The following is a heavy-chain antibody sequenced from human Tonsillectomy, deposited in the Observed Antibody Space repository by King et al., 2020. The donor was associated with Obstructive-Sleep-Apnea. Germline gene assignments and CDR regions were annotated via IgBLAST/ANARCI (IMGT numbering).Heavy chain of an antibody. CDR2: IKSKTDGGTT. V-gene: IGHV3-15*01. D-gene: IGHD3-9*01. Sequence: VQLVESGGGLVKPGGSLRLSCAASGFTFSNAWMSWVRQAPGKGLEWVGRIKSKTDGGTTDYAAPVKGRFTISRDDSKNTLYLQMNSLKTEDTAVYYCTTDHWLLRYFDWLPPYYYYGMDVWGQGTTVTVSS. CDR3: TTDHWLLRYFDWLPPYYYYGMDV. J-gene: IGHJ6*02. CDR1: GFTFSNAW.